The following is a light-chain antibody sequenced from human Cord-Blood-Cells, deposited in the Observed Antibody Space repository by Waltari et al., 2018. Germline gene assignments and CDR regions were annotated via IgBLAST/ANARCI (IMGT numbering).Light chain of an antibody. CDR2: EGS. V-gene: IGLV2-23*01. Sequence: QSALTQPASVSGSPGQSITISCTGTSSDVGGYNLVSWYQQHTGKAPKLMIYEGSKRPSGVSNRFSGSKSGNTASLTISGLQAEDEADYYCCSYAGSVVFGGGTKLTVL. CDR1: SSDVGGYNL. CDR3: CSYAGSVV. J-gene: IGLJ2*01.